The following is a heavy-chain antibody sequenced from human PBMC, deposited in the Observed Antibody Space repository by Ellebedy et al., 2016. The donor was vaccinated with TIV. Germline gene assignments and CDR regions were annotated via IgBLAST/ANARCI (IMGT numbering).Heavy chain of an antibody. V-gene: IGHV3-30*18. CDR2: IYYDGSAK. D-gene: IGHD2-2*03. CDR3: AKVPVGFCNRPFCFYLDD. J-gene: IGHJ4*02. CDR1: GFTFSTYG. Sequence: GESLKISCAASGFTFSTYGMHWVRQAPGKGLEWLAVIYYDGSAKYYADSVNGRFTISRDNSKKTLYLQMNSRRAEDTAVYYCAKVPVGFCNRPFCFYLDDWGQGTLVSVSS.